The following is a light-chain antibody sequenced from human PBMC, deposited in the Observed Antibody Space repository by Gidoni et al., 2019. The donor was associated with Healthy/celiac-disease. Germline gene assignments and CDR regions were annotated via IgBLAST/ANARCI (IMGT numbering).Light chain of an antibody. CDR3: QQYYSYSPT. V-gene: IGKV1-8*01. CDR1: QGISSY. J-gene: IGKJ2*01. CDR2: AAS. Sequence: AIRMTQSPSSLSASTGDRVTITCRASQGISSYLAWYQQKPGKAPKLLIYAASTLQSGVPSTFSGSGSGTDFTLTISCLQSEDFATYFCQQYYSYSPTFGQGTKLEIK.